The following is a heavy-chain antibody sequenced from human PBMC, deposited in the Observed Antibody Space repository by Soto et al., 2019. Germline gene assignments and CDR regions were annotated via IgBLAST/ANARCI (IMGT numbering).Heavy chain of an antibody. CDR2: ITGGGGT. CDR3: AKGDDIVVVPAAMGFDF. J-gene: IGHJ4*02. Sequence: EVQVLESGGGLVQPGGSLRLSCAASGFTFSTYAMSWVRQSPGRGLEWVSGITGGGGTYYADSVKGRFTISRDNSKNTLYLQMNSLRAEDTALYYCAKGDDIVVVPAAMGFDFWGQGTLVTVSS. D-gene: IGHD2-2*01. V-gene: IGHV3-23*01. CDR1: GFTFSTYA.